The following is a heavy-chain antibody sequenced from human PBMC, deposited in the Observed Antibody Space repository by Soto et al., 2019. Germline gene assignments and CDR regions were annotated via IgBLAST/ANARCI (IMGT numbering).Heavy chain of an antibody. Sequence: TVKVSCKASGVTFSTYTFSWVRQAPGQGVEWMGRIIPIFGTPYYAQKFQGRVTINADKSTSTVYMELSILGSDDTAVYFCARGLECRGYCLDDPTWFGPLGQGTLVTVSS. V-gene: IGHV1-69*06. CDR1: GVTFSTYT. CDR2: IIPIFGTP. D-gene: IGHD2-15*01. CDR3: ARGLECRGYCLDDPTWFGP. J-gene: IGHJ5*02.